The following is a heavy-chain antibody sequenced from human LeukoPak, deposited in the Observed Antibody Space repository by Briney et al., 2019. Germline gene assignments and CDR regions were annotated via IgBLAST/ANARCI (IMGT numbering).Heavy chain of an antibody. CDR2: LYYTGHT. CDR3: ARRHYYNGRAYYFLDY. CDR1: GGSVSNHY. Sequence: SETLSLTCTVSGGSVSNHYWTWIRQPPGKGLEWIGHLYYTGHTNYNPSLKSRVTISVDTSKTQFSLRLSSLTAADTAVYYCARRHYYNGRAYYFLDYWGQGTLVTVSS. J-gene: IGHJ4*02. V-gene: IGHV4-59*02. D-gene: IGHD3-22*01.